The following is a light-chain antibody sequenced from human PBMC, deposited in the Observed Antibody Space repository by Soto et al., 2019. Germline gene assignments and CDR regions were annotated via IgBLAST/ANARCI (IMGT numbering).Light chain of an antibody. CDR2: DAS. CDR3: QQFDNLPLT. CDR1: QGISSH. V-gene: IGKV1-33*01. Sequence: EIQMTQSPSALSASVGDRVTITFQSSQGISSHLNWYQQIPGKAPKLLIYDASNLEIGVPSRFSGSGSGTDFTFTITSLQHEDIATYYCQQFDNLPLTFGGGTNVDIK. J-gene: IGKJ4*01.